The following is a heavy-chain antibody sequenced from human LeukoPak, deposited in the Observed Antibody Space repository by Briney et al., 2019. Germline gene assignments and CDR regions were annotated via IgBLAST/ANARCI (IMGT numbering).Heavy chain of an antibody. CDR3: ATKGLVSVPSRYHFDY. D-gene: IGHD2-2*01. CDR2: ISGDGRIT. Sequence: GGSLRLSCAASGFTLSSYAMSWVRQAPGKGLEWVSAISGDGRITHHADSVKGRFTISRDNSKNTLYLQMNSLRAEDTAVYYCATKGLVSVPSRYHFDYWGQGSLVTVSS. V-gene: IGHV3-23*01. CDR1: GFTLSSYA. J-gene: IGHJ4*02.